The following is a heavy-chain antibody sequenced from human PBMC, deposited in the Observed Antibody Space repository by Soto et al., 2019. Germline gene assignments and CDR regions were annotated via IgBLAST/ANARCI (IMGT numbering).Heavy chain of an antibody. J-gene: IGHJ4*02. CDR1: GGSFSGYY. CDR2: INHSGST. CDR3: ARLRWYKIDY. V-gene: IGHV4-34*01. D-gene: IGHD4-17*01. Sequence: SETLSLTCAVYGGSFSGYYWSWIRQPPGKGLEWIGEINHSGSTNYNPSLKSRVTISVDTSKNQFSLKLSSVTAADTAVYYCARLRWYKIDYWGQGTLVTVSS.